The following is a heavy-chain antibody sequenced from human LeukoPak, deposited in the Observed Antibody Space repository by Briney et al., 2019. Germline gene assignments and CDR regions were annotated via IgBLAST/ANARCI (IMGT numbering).Heavy chain of an antibody. V-gene: IGHV3-53*01. CDR1: GFTLSSNY. D-gene: IGHD5-18*01. Sequence: AGGSLRPSCAASGFTLSSNYMSWVRQAPGKGLEWVSVIYSGGSTYYADSVKGRFTISRDNSKNTLYLQMNSLRAEDTAVYYCARDQGYSYGFDYWGQGTLVTVSS. CDR3: ARDQGYSYGFDY. CDR2: IYSGGST. J-gene: IGHJ4*02.